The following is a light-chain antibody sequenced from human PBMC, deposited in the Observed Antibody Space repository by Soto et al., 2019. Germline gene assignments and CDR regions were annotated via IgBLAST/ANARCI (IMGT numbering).Light chain of an antibody. Sequence: DIPMTQSPSTLSASLVDRVEITCRASQSISTYLAWYQQKPGKAPKLLIYKASSLESGVPSRFSGSGSGAEFTLTISSLQPDDFATYYCQQYNTYSRTFGQGTKVDIK. V-gene: IGKV1-5*03. J-gene: IGKJ1*01. CDR1: QSISTY. CDR2: KAS. CDR3: QQYNTYSRT.